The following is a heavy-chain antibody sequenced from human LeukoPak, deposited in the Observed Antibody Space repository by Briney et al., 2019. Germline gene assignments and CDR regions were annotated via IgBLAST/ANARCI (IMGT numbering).Heavy chain of an antibody. CDR1: GDSSSSGDYF. CDR2: IYYSGST. CDR3: ARAGIDIATAGTIHNWFDP. Sequence: TSQTLSLTCTVAGDSSSSGDYFWNCIRQPPGKGLEWIGYIYYSGSTYYNPSLKSRVSISVDTSKNQFSLKLSSVTAADTAVYFCARAGIDIATAGTIHNWFDPWGQGTQVTVSS. D-gene: IGHD6-13*01. J-gene: IGHJ5*02. V-gene: IGHV4-30-4*01.